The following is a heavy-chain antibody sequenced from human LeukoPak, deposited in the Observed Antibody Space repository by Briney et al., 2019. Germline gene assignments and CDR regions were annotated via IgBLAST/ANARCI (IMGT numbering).Heavy chain of an antibody. J-gene: IGHJ6*03. CDR1: GFTFSSYG. D-gene: IGHD6-6*01. Sequence: GGSLRLSCAASGFTFSSYGMHWVRQGPGKGVEWVGVIWYDGSNEYYADSVKGRFTISRDNSKNTLYLQMNSLRPEDTAVYYCAKKGRVSPSSSAGSYYYYYYMDVWGKGTTVTVSS. V-gene: IGHV3-33*06. CDR2: IWYDGSNE. CDR3: AKKGRVSPSSSAGSYYYYYYMDV.